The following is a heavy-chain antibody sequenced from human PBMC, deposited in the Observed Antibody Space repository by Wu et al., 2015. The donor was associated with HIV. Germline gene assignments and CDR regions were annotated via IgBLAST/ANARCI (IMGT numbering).Heavy chain of an antibody. V-gene: IGHV3-48*03. CDR3: VRVGREDNGRSRYRSETYWFDY. CDR2: ISNSGSSK. D-gene: IGHD2-21*01. CDR1: EFTFSHYE. Sequence: PGGSLRLSCVVSEFTFSHYEMTWVRQAPGKGLKWIAWISNSGSSKYYANSVEGRFIISRDNGKDILYLDMRSLRLDDTAIYYCVRVGREDNGRSRYRSETYWFDYWGQGTLVTVSS. J-gene: IGHJ4*02.